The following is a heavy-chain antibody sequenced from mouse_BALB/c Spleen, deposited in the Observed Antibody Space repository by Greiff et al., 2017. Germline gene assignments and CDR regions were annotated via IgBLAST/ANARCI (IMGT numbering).Heavy chain of an antibody. CDR3: ARDGNYDY. D-gene: IGHD2-1*01. CDR2: ISTYYGDA. J-gene: IGHJ2*01. V-gene: IGHV1S137*01. Sequence: QVHVKQSGAELVRPGVSVKISCKGSGYTFTDYAMHWVKQSHAKSLEWIGVISTYYGDASYNQKFKGKATMTVDKSSSTAYMELARLTSEDSAIYYCARDGNYDYWGQGTTLTVSS. CDR1: GYTFTDYA.